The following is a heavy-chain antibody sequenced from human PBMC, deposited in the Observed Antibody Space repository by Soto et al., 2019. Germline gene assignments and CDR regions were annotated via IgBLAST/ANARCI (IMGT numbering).Heavy chain of an antibody. CDR3: ARGISVPAAIDYYYYMDV. J-gene: IGHJ6*03. CDR2: MNPNSGNT. D-gene: IGHD2-2*01. CDR1: GYTFTSYD. V-gene: IGHV1-8*01. Sequence: QVQLVQSGAEVKKPGSSVKVSCKASGYTFTSYDINWVRQATGQGLEWMGWMNPNSGNTGYAHKFQGRVTMTRNTSISTAYMELSSLRSEDTAVYYCARGISVPAAIDYYYYMDVWGKGTTVTVSS.